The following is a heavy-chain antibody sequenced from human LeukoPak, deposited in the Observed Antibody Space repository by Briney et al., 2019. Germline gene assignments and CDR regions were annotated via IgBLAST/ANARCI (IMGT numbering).Heavy chain of an antibody. CDR1: GFTFSNYA. CDR3: AREPRDCTGGTCQSAGGYYFYY. V-gene: IGHV3-23*01. Sequence: GGSLSFSGPASGFTFSNYAMSWVRQAPGKGLKWVSGISASGGSYYADSVKGRFTVSRDISKNTLYLQMNSLRAEDTAVYFCAREPRDCTGGTCQSAGGYYFYYWSQGTLVTVSS. J-gene: IGHJ4*02. CDR2: ISASGGS. D-gene: IGHD2-15*01.